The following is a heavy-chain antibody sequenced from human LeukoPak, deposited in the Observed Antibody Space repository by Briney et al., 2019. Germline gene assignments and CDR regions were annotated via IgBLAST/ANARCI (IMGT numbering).Heavy chain of an antibody. CDR2: TYYSGST. D-gene: IGHD1-26*01. Sequence: SETLSLTCTVSGGAISSSSYYWGWNRQPPGKGLEWIGSTYYSGSTYYNPSLKSPVSISVDTSKNQFSRKLSSVTAADTAVYYCSSVKWELGSWGRGTLVTVSS. CDR1: GGAISSSSYY. V-gene: IGHV4-39*01. CDR3: SSVKWELGS. J-gene: IGHJ5*02.